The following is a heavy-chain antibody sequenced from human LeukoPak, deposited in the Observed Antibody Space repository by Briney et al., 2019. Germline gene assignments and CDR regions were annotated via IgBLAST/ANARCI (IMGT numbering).Heavy chain of an antibody. V-gene: IGHV1-18*01. Sequence: VASVTVSCKASGYTFTSYGISWVRQAPGQGLEWMGWISAYNGNTNYAQKFQGRVTMTTDTSTSTAYMELRSLRSDDTAVYYCARVGDIVVVPAAISDNWFDPWGQGTLVTVSS. CDR1: GYTFTSYG. CDR3: ARVGDIVVVPAAISDNWFDP. D-gene: IGHD2-2*02. CDR2: ISAYNGNT. J-gene: IGHJ5*02.